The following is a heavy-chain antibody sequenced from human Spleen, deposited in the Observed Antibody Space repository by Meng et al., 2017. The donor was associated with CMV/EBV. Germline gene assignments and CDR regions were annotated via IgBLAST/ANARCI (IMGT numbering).Heavy chain of an antibody. Sequence: GGSLRLSCAASEFTFSSYEMNWVRQAPGKGLEWVSCIRCNGSTIYYADSVKGRFTISRDNAKNSLYLQMNSLRAEDTAVYYCAKDRGGYYENHYYFDYWGQGTLVTVSS. J-gene: IGHJ4*02. CDR2: IRCNGSTI. CDR1: EFTFSSYE. V-gene: IGHV3-48*03. CDR3: AKDRGGYYENHYYFDY. D-gene: IGHD3-3*01.